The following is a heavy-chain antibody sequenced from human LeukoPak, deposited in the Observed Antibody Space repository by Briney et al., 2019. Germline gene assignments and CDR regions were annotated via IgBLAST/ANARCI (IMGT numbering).Heavy chain of an antibody. V-gene: IGHV3-53*01. CDR2: IYSGGST. Sequence: GGSLRLSCAASGFTVSSNYMNWVRQAPGQGLEWISVIYSGGSTYYADSVKGRFTISRDDSKNTLYLQMNSLRAEDTAVYYCAIENRPGTGSYPSWGQGTLVTVSS. J-gene: IGHJ4*02. CDR3: AIENRPGTGSYPS. CDR1: GFTVSSNY. D-gene: IGHD3-10*01.